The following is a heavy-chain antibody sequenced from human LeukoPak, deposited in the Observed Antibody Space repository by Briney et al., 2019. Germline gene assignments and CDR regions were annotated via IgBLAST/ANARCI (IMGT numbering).Heavy chain of an antibody. Sequence: VASVTVSCTASGGTFSSYAISWVRQAPGQGLEWMGGIIPIFGTANYAQKFQGRVTITADKSTSTAYMELSSLRSEDTAVYYCARKGYYDILTGYYTSWGQGTLVTVSS. CDR3: ARKGYYDILTGYYTS. D-gene: IGHD3-9*01. CDR1: GGTFSSYA. V-gene: IGHV1-69*06. J-gene: IGHJ4*02. CDR2: IIPIFGTA.